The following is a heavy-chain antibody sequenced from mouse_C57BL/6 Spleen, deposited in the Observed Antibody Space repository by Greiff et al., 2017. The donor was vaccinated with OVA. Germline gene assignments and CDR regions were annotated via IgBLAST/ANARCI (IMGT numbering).Heavy chain of an antibody. Sequence: EVQVVESGGGLVQPGGSLSLSCAASGFTFTDYYMSWVRQPPGKALEWLGFIRNKANGYTTEYSASVKGRFTISRDNSQSILYLQMNALRAEDSATYYCARYDHYDYYVDYWGQGTTLTVSS. CDR1: GFTFTDYY. J-gene: IGHJ2*01. CDR2: IRNKANGYTT. V-gene: IGHV7-3*01. D-gene: IGHD2-4*01. CDR3: ARYDHYDYYVDY.